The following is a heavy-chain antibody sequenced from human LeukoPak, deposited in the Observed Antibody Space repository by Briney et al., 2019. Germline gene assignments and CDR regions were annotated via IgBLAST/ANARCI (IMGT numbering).Heavy chain of an antibody. CDR1: GFTFSSYW. CDR2: IKQDGSEK. D-gene: IGHD3-3*01. Sequence: GGSLRLSCAASGFTFSSYWMSWVRQAPGKGLEWVANIKQDGSEKYYVDSVKGRFTISRDNAKNSLYLQMNSLRAEDTAVYYCARAQKPGPFGVVTFDYWGQGTLVTVSS. CDR3: ARAQKPGPFGVVTFDY. V-gene: IGHV3-7*01. J-gene: IGHJ4*02.